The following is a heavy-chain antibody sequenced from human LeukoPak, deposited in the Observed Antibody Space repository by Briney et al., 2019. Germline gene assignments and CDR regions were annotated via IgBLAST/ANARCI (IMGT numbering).Heavy chain of an antibody. CDR3: TRAVHEY. D-gene: IGHD3-10*01. CDR1: GVSVSSDW. J-gene: IGHJ4*02. V-gene: IGHV3-7*04. CDR2: ITPDGSAK. Sequence: PGGSLRLACVVSGVSVSSDWMSWIRQAPGKGLESVATITPDGSAKYYVDSVNGRFTISKDYAKNSLYLQMNTLRAEDTAVYYCTRAVHEYCGQGTLVTVSS.